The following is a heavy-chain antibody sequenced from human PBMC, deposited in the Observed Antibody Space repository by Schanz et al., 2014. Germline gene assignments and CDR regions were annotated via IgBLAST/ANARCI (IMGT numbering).Heavy chain of an antibody. D-gene: IGHD3-22*01. Sequence: EVQLVESGGGVVRPGGSLRLSCAASGFGFDDYAMSWVRQAPGKGLEWVSSISSSSSYISYADSVKGRFTVSRDNNWKTLSLQMNSLRSDDTAIYHCARENSSGYSPAVTYYIDVWGKGTTVTVSS. V-gene: IGHV3-21*01. CDR3: ARENSSGYSPAVTYYIDV. CDR1: GFGFDDYA. J-gene: IGHJ6*03. CDR2: ISSSSSYI.